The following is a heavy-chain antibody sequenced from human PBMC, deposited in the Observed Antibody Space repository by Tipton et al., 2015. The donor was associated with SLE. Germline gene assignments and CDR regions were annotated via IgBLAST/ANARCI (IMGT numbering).Heavy chain of an antibody. CDR3: ARAPSSSSWWVQH. D-gene: IGHD6-13*01. CDR1: GFTFSSYE. Sequence: SLRLSCAASGFTFSSYEMNWVRQAPGKGLERVSYISSSGNTIYYADSVKGRFTISRDNAKNSLYLQMNSLRAEDTAFYYCARAPSSSSWWVQHWGHGTLVTVSS. V-gene: IGHV3-48*03. J-gene: IGHJ1*01. CDR2: ISSSGNTI.